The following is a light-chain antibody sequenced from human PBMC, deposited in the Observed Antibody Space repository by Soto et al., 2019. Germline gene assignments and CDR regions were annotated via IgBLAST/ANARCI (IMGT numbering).Light chain of an antibody. V-gene: IGKV1-5*03. Sequence: DILLTQSPSTLSASVGDRVTISCRASQSINKWLAWYQHKPGKAPNLLIYEVSTLHSGVPSRFRVSGSGTEFTLTISSLRPDDFATYYCQHYSGDRATFGQGTKLEI. CDR2: EVS. CDR3: QHYSGDRAT. J-gene: IGKJ1*01. CDR1: QSINKW.